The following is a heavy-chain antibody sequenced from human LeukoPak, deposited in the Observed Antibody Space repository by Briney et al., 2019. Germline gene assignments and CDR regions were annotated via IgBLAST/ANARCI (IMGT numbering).Heavy chain of an antibody. J-gene: IGHJ5*02. D-gene: IGHD2-21*01. CDR3: AREVSTQAIHGFDP. CDR2: FSASDGSR. V-gene: IGHV3-23*01. Sequence: GSLRLSCEASGFSFSSYGMSWVRQAPGEGLEWVSGFSASDGSRYYADSVKGRFTISRDNSKNTLYLQMNILRLEDTAVYYCAREVSTQAIHGFDPWGQGTLVTVSS. CDR1: GFSFSSYG.